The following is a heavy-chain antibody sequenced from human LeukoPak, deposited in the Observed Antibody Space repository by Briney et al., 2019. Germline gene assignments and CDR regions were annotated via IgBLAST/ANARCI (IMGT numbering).Heavy chain of an antibody. J-gene: IGHJ6*03. D-gene: IGHD2-2*01. Sequence: PSETLSLTCTVSGGSISSYYWSWIRQPPGKGLEWIGYIYYSGSTNYNPSLKSRVTISVDTSKNQFSLKLSSVTAADTAVYYCARGDCSSTICYSPMDVWGTGTTVTVSS. CDR2: IYYSGST. CDR3: ARGDCSSTICYSPMDV. CDR1: GGSISSYY. V-gene: IGHV4-59*01.